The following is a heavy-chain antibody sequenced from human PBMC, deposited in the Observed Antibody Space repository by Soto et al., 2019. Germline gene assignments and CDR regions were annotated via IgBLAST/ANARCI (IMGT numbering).Heavy chain of an antibody. CDR2: ISDSADKT. CDR3: ARRARTATTNWGAFDI. CDR1: GFTFSNYV. Sequence: EVQLLESGGGLVQPGGSLRLSCAASGFTFSNYVMNWVRQAPGKGLEWVPTISDSADKTFYADSVKGRFTISRDNSRDTLFLQMNSLRADDAAVYYCARRARTATTNWGAFDIWGPGTMVTVSS. D-gene: IGHD1-7*01. V-gene: IGHV3-23*01. J-gene: IGHJ3*02.